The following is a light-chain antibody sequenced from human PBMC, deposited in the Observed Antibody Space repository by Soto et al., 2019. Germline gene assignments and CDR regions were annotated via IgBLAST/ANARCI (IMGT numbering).Light chain of an antibody. V-gene: IGKV2-30*01. CDR1: QSLVFSDGNTY. J-gene: IGKJ2*01. Sequence: DVVMTQSPLSLPVTLGQPASISCRANQSLVFSDGNTYLNWFQQRPGQSPRRLIYEVSNRDSGVPERFGGSGSGTDFTLKISRVEAEDVAVYYCMQGTHWPYTFGQGTKVDIK. CDR2: EVS. CDR3: MQGTHWPYT.